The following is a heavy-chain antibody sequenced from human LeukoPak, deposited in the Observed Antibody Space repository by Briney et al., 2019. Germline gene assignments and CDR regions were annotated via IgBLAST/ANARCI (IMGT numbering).Heavy chain of an antibody. CDR1: GGTFSSYA. CDR2: IIPIFGTA. V-gene: IGHV1-69*05. J-gene: IGHJ4*02. D-gene: IGHD1-26*01. CDR3: ARSVFGQGWELRGSYFVY. Sequence: SVKVSCKASGGTFSSYAISWVRQAPGQGLEWMGKIIPIFGTANYAQKFQGRVTITTDESTSTAYMELSSLRSEDTAVYYCARSVFGQGWELRGSYFVYWGQGTLVTVSS.